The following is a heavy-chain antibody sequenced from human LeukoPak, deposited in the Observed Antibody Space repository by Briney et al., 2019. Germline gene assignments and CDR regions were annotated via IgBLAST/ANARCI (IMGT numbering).Heavy chain of an antibody. V-gene: IGHV1-69*01. CDR2: IIPIFGTA. CDR1: GGTFSIYA. D-gene: IGHD6-19*01. Sequence: SVKVSCKASGGTFSIYAISWVRQAPGQGLEWMGGIIPIFGTANYAQKFQGRVTITADESTSTAYMELSSLRSEDTAVYYCARDSSGWTYNWFDPWGQGTLVTVSS. J-gene: IGHJ5*02. CDR3: ARDSSGWTYNWFDP.